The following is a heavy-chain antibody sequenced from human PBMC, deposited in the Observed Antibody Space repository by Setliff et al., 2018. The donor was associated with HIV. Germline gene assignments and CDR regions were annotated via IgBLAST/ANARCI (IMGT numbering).Heavy chain of an antibody. D-gene: IGHD2-15*01. J-gene: IGHJ4*02. V-gene: IGHV3-30*04. CDR3: ARSDSSGAYWYSGFY. CDR2: ISYDGSNK. CDR1: GFTFSSYA. Sequence: HPGGSLRLSCAASGFTFSSYAMHWVRQAPGKGLEWVAVISYDGSNKYYADSVKGRFTISRDNSKNTLYLQMNSLRAEDTAVYYCARSDSSGAYWYSGFYWGQGTLVTVSS.